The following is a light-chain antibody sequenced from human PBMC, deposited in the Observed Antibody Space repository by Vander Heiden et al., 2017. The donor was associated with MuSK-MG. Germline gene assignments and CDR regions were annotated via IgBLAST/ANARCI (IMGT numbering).Light chain of an antibody. J-gene: IGKJ5*01. Sequence: EIVMTQSPAALSVSPGTRATLSCRASQSISSNLAWYHQKPGQAPRLLIYGASTRATGIPARFSGSGYGTEFTLAISSRQSEDFGVYYCQQHNDWPPITFGQGTRMEIK. V-gene: IGKV3-15*01. CDR2: GAS. CDR1: QSISSN. CDR3: QQHNDWPPIT.